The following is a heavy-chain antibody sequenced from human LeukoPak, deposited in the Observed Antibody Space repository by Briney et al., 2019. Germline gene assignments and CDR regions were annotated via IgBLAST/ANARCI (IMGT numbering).Heavy chain of an antibody. D-gene: IGHD3-3*01. J-gene: IGHJ5*02. CDR1: GFTFSSYE. V-gene: IGHV3-48*03. CDR3: ARGSRRLLRFLGQSKWFDP. Sequence: PGGSLRLSCAASGFTFSSYEMNWVRQAPGKGLEWVSYISSGGSSIYYADSVKGRFTISRDNSKSTLYLQMNSLRAEDTAVYYCARGSRRLLRFLGQSKWFDPWGQGTLVTVSS. CDR2: ISSGGSSI.